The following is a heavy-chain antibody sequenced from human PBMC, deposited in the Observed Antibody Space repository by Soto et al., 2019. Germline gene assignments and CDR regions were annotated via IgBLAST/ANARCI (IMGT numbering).Heavy chain of an antibody. D-gene: IGHD3-22*01. J-gene: IGHJ6*02. CDR3: ARYDSSGYYWPYYYYGMAV. V-gene: IGHV3-21*01. CDR1: GFTFSTYS. Sequence: GGSLRLSCAASGFTFSTYSMNWVRQAPGKGLEWVSSISSSSTYIYYADSVKGRFTISRDNAKNSLYLQMNSLRAEDTAVYYCARYDSSGYYWPYYYYGMAVWGQGTTVTVSS. CDR2: ISSSSTYI.